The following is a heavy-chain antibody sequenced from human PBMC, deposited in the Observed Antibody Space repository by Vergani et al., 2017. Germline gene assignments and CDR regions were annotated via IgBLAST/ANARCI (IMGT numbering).Heavy chain of an antibody. CDR2: IDPSDSYT. CDR1: GYSFTSYR. CDR3: ARHPGGQLLWGPNPHYYYYGMDV. D-gene: IGHD2-2*01. J-gene: IGHJ6*02. Sequence: EVQLVQSGAEVKKPGESLKISCKGSGYSFTSYRISWVRQMPGKGLEWMGRIDPSDSYTNYSPSFQGHVTISADKSISTAYLQWSSLKASDTAMYYCARHPGGQLLWGPNPHYYYYGMDVWGQGTTVTVSS. V-gene: IGHV5-10-1*01.